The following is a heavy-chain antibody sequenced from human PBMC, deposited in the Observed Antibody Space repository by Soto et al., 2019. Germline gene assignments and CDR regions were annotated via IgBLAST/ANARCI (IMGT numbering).Heavy chain of an antibody. CDR2: IYSGGST. V-gene: IGHV3-53*01. CDR3: ARGTVLVPAAMGY. CDR1: GFTVSSNY. D-gene: IGHD2-2*01. Sequence: GGSLRLSCAASGFTVSSNYMSWVRQAPGKGLEWVSVIYSGGSTYYADSVKGRFTISRDNSKNTLYLQMNSLRAEDTAVYYCARGTVLVPAAMGYWGQGTLVTVSS. J-gene: IGHJ4*02.